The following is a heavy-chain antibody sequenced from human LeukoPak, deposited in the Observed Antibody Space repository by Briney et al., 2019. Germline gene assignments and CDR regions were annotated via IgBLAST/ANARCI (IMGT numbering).Heavy chain of an antibody. CDR3: ARGRSTSSPSYYYYMDV. J-gene: IGHJ6*03. CDR1: GFTFDDYA. D-gene: IGHD2-2*01. V-gene: IGHV3-9*01. CDR2: ISWNSGSI. Sequence: GGSLRLSCAASGFTFDDYAIHWVRQAPGKGLEWVSGISWNSGSIGYADSVKGRFTISRDNAKNSLYLQMNSLRAEDTAVYYCARGRSTSSPSYYYYMDVWGKGTTVTVSS.